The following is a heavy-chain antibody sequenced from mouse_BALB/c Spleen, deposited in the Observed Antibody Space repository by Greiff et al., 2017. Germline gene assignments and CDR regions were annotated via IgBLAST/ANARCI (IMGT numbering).Heavy chain of an antibody. D-gene: IGHD2-2*01. CDR3: AREKKEGYYYAMDY. CDR2: ISYDGSN. J-gene: IGHJ4*01. V-gene: IGHV3-6*02. Sequence: ESGPGLVKPSQSLSLTCSVLGYSITSGYYWNWIRQFPGNKLEWMGYISYDGSNNYNPSLKNRISITRATSKNQFFLKLNSVTTEDTATYYCAREKKEGYYYAMDYWGQGTSVTVSS. CDR1: GYSITSGYY.